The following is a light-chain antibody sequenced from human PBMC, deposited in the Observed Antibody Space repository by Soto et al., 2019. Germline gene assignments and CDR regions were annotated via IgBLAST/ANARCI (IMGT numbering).Light chain of an antibody. CDR2: ESS. CDR1: QSVSSNY. Sequence: EIVLTQSPGTLSLSPGERATLSCRASQSVSSNYFAWYQQKPGQAPRLLIYESSNRATGIAARFSGSGSGTDFTLTISSLEPEDFAVYYCQQRSNWPQTFGQGTKVDIK. CDR3: QQRSNWPQT. V-gene: IGKV3-11*01. J-gene: IGKJ1*01.